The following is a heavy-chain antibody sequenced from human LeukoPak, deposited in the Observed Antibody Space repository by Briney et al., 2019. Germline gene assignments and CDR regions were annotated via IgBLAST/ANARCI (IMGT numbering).Heavy chain of an antibody. CDR3: ARDLVPDPPHRGIDY. CDR2: INPSGGST. CDR1: GYIFTSYN. V-gene: IGHV1-46*01. Sequence: ASVKVSCKASGYIFTSYNIYWVRQAPGQGLEWMGIINPSGGSTNYAQKFQGRVTMTRDTSTRTVYMELSSLRSEDTAVYYCARDLVPDPPHRGIDYWGQGTLVTVSS. D-gene: IGHD1-14*01. J-gene: IGHJ4*02.